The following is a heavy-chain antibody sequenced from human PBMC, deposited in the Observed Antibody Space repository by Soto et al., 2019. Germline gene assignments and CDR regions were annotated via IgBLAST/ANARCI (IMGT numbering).Heavy chain of an antibody. CDR2: INTGGGST. J-gene: IGHJ6*02. CDR1: GFTFSTYA. D-gene: IGHD2-2*01. CDR3: ARDSNIVVVPADDHYGMDV. Sequence: GGSLRLSCAASGFTFSTYAMSWVRQAPGKGLEWVSTINTGGGSTYYADSVKGRFTISRDNSKNTLYLQMNSLRAEDTAVYYCARDSNIVVVPADDHYGMDVWGQGTTVTVSS. V-gene: IGHV3-23*01.